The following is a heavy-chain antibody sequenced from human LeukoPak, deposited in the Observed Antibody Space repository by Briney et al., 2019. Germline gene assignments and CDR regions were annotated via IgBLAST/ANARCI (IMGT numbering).Heavy chain of an antibody. V-gene: IGHV3-53*01. CDR2: IYSGGST. CDR1: GFTVSNNY. Sequence: PGGSLRLSCAASGFTVSNNYMSGVCQAPGKGLEWVSVIYSGGSTYYADSVKGRFTISRDNSKNTVYLQMNSLRAEDTAVYYCARYYYDSSGYPYYFDYWGQGTLVTVSS. J-gene: IGHJ4*02. CDR3: ARYYYDSSGYPYYFDY. D-gene: IGHD3-22*01.